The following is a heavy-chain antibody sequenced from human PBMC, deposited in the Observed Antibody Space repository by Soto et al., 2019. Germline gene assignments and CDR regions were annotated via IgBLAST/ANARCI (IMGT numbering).Heavy chain of an antibody. CDR1: GLTFSNYA. J-gene: IGHJ4*02. Sequence: GGSLRLSCATSGLTFSNYAMSWVRQAPGGGLEWVSSMSGSSSTTYYADSVRGRFTISRDRSKDTLYLQMSSLRAEDTALYYCAKNQERELPRVIDFWGQGTLVTVSS. D-gene: IGHD1-7*01. CDR3: AKNQERELPRVIDF. CDR2: MSGSSSTT. V-gene: IGHV3-23*01.